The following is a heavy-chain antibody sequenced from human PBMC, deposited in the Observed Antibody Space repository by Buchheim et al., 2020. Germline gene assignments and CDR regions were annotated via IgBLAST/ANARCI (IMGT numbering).Heavy chain of an antibody. V-gene: IGHV1-69*01. D-gene: IGHD6-13*01. Sequence: QVQLVQSGAEVKKPGSSVKVSCKASGGTFSSYAISWVRQAPGQGLEWMGGIIPIFGTANYAQKFQGRVTITADASTSTAYMELSSLRSEDTAVYYCARGGYSSSPDEGDYYYYGMDVWGQGTT. J-gene: IGHJ6*02. CDR1: GGTFSSYA. CDR2: IIPIFGTA. CDR3: ARGGYSSSPDEGDYYYYGMDV.